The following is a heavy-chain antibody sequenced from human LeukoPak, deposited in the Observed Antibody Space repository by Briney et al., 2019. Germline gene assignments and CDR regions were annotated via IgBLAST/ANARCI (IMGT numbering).Heavy chain of an antibody. J-gene: IGHJ4*02. V-gene: IGHV1-2*02. CDR1: GYTFTGYY. Sequence: GASVRVSCKASGYTFTGYYMHWVRQAPGQGLEWMGWINPNSGATNHAQKFQGRVTMTRDTSISTAYMELSRLRSDDTAVYYCARGIRVPYYFDYWGQGTLVTVSS. CDR3: ARGIRVPYYFDY. D-gene: IGHD3-3*02. CDR2: INPNSGAT.